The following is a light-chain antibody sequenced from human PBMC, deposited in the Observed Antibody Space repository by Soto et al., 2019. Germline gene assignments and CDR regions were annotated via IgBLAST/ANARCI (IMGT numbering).Light chain of an antibody. Sequence: DIQMTQSPSSLSASVGDRVTITCRASQSISTYLNWYHHKPGKAPKVLIYGASSLQTGVPSRFSGSGSGTEFSLTISALQPEDFATYYCQQSHSVPLTFGGGTKVETK. CDR2: GAS. V-gene: IGKV1-39*01. J-gene: IGKJ4*01. CDR3: QQSHSVPLT. CDR1: QSISTY.